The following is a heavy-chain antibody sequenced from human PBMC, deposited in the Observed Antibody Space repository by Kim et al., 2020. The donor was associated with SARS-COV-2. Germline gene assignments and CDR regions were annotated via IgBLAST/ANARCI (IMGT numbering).Heavy chain of an antibody. V-gene: IGHV3-30*18. J-gene: IGHJ3*02. CDR1: GFTFSSYG. CDR2: ISYDGSNK. Sequence: GGSLRLSCAASGFTFSSYGMHWVRQAPGKGLEWVAVISYDGSNKYYADSVKGRFTISRDNSKNTLYLQMNSLRAEDTAVYYCAKSSVDYYGSKGDAFDIWGQGTMVTVSS. D-gene: IGHD3-10*01. CDR3: AKSSVDYYGSKGDAFDI.